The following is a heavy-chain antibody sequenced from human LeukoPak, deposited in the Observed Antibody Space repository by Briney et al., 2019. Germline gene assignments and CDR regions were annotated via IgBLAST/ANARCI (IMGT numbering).Heavy chain of an antibody. V-gene: IGHV1-8*03. J-gene: IGHJ5*02. CDR1: GYTFTSYD. CDR3: ARELVAGPLKAGIDWFDP. Sequence: ASVKVSCKASGYTFTSYDINWVRQATGQGLEWMGWMNPNSGNTGYAQKFQGRVTITRNTSISTAYMELSSLRSEDTAVYYCARELVAGPLKAGIDWFDPWGQGTLVTVSS. CDR2: MNPNSGNT. D-gene: IGHD6-19*01.